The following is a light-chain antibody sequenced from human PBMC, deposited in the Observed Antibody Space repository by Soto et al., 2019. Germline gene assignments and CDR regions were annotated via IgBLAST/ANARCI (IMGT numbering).Light chain of an antibody. CDR3: ISYTSSITYV. V-gene: IGLV2-14*01. CDR1: SSDVGGYNY. CDR2: DVS. Sequence: QSALTQPASVSGSPGQSITISCTGTSSDVGGYNYISWYQQHPGKAPKLMIYDVSNRPSGVSNRFSGSKSGNTASLTISGLQAEDEADYYCISYTSSITYVFGTGTKLTVL. J-gene: IGLJ1*01.